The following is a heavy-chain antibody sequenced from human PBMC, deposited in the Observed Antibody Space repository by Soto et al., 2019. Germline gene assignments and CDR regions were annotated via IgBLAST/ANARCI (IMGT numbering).Heavy chain of an antibody. V-gene: IGHV1-69*13. CDR2: IIPIFGTA. CDR1: GGTFSSYA. D-gene: IGHD2-2*01. J-gene: IGHJ6*02. CDR3: ARGEFCSSTSCYEARYYYYGMDV. Sequence: ASVKVSCTASGGTFSSYAISWVRQAPGQGLEWMGGIIPIFGTANYAQKFQGRVTITADESTSTAYMELSSLRSEDTAVYYCARGEFCSSTSCYEARYYYYGMDVWGQGTTVTVSS.